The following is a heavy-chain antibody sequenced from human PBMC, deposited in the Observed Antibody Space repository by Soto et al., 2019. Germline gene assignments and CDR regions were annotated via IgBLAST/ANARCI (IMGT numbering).Heavy chain of an antibody. CDR3: ARPHDGSGSYYRWFDP. V-gene: IGHV3-30-3*01. D-gene: IGHD3-10*01. J-gene: IGHJ5*02. Sequence: QVQLVESGGGVVQPGRSLRLSCAASGFTFSSYAIHGVRQAPGKGLEWVAVISHDGSNKDYADSVKGRFTISRDTSKNTLYLQMNSLRAEETAVYYCARPHDGSGSYYRWFDPWGRGTRVNVSS. CDR2: ISHDGSNK. CDR1: GFTFSSYA.